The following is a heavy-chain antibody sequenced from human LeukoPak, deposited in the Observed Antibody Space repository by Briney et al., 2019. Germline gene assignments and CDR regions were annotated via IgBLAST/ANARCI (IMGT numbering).Heavy chain of an antibody. CDR1: GGSFSGYY. V-gene: IGHV4-34*01. J-gene: IGHJ4*02. Sequence: SETLSLTCAVYGGSFSGYYWSWIRQSPGKGLEWIGEISHSGSTYYNPSLKSRVTISLDTSKNQFSLKLTSVTAADTAVYYCARGVSDQNWGQGTLVTVSS. CDR3: ARGVSDQN. CDR2: ISHSGST.